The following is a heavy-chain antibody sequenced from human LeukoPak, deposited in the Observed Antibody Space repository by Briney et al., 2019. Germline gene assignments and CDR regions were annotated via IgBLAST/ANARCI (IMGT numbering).Heavy chain of an antibody. Sequence: NPGGSLRLSCAASRFTLSSYSMNWVRQAPGKGLEWASSISTSSSYINYADAVKGRFTISRDNAKNSLYLQMNRLRAEDTAVYYCARDYRWTADYGDYLGREDAFDIWGQGTMVTVPS. V-gene: IGHV3-21*01. CDR1: RFTLSSYS. CDR3: ARDYRWTADYGDYLGREDAFDI. J-gene: IGHJ3*02. CDR2: ISTSSSYI. D-gene: IGHD4-17*01.